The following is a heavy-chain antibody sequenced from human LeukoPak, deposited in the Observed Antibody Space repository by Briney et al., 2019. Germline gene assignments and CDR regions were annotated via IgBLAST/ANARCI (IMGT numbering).Heavy chain of an antibody. D-gene: IGHD3-3*01. CDR1: GGSFSGYY. J-gene: IGHJ4*02. V-gene: IGHV4-34*12. Sequence: PSETLSLTCAVYGGSFSGYYWTWIRQPPGKGLEWIGEIIHSGSTNYNPSLKSRLTVTVDTSNNHFSLKLTSVTAADTAVYYCARKRLDDFWSGYYFRDDYWGQGTLVTVSS. CDR2: IIHSGST. CDR3: ARKRLDDFWSGYYFRDDY.